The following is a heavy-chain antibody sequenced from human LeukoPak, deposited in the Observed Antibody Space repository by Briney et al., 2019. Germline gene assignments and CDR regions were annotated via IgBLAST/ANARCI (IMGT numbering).Heavy chain of an antibody. V-gene: IGHV5-51*01. J-gene: IGHJ4*02. CDR2: IYPGDSDT. Sequence: GESLKISCKGSGYSFATYWIGWVRQKPGKALEWMGTIYPGDSDTRYSPSFQGQVTISADKSISTAYLQWSSLKASDTATYYCARPSADSSSWFDFDYWGQGTLVTVSS. CDR3: ARPSADSSSWFDFDY. D-gene: IGHD6-13*01. CDR1: GYSFATYW.